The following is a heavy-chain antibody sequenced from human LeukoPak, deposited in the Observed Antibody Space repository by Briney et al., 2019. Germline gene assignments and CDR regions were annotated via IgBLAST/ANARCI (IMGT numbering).Heavy chain of an antibody. J-gene: IGHJ6*02. Sequence: GGSLRLSCAASGFTFSSYSMNWVRQAPGKGLEWVSSISSSSSYIYYADSVKGRFTISRDNAKNSLYLQMNSLRAEDTAVYYCARDHIVGATNPSYYYGMDVWGQGTTVTVSS. V-gene: IGHV3-21*01. CDR1: GFTFSSYS. CDR2: ISSSSSYI. D-gene: IGHD1-26*01. CDR3: ARDHIVGATNPSYYYGMDV.